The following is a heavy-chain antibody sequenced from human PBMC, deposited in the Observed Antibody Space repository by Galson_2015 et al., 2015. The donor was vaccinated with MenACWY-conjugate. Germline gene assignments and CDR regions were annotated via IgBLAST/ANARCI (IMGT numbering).Heavy chain of an antibody. CDR2: IYHSGSI. CDR1: GASISSVNW. Sequence: SETLSLTCAVSGASISSVNWWSWVRQPPGKGLEWIAEIYHSGSINYNPSLKSRVTVSVDKSKNQISLKLSSVTAADTAVYYCAREFSYWGQGTLVTVSS. D-gene: IGHD2/OR15-2a*01. J-gene: IGHJ4*02. CDR3: AREFSY. V-gene: IGHV4-4*02.